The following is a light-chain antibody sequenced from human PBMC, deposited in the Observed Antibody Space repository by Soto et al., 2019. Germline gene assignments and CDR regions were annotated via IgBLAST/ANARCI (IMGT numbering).Light chain of an antibody. CDR2: SNN. Sequence: QSVLTQPPSASGTPGQRVTISCSGSSSNIGSNTVNWYQQLPGTAPKLLIYSNNLRPSGVPDRFSGSKSGTSASLAISGLQSEDEADYYCAAWDDSLNVVLFGGGTKLTVL. V-gene: IGLV1-44*01. CDR1: SSNIGSNT. J-gene: IGLJ2*01. CDR3: AAWDDSLNVVL.